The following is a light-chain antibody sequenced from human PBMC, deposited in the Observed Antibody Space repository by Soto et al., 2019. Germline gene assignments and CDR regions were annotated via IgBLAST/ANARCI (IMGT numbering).Light chain of an antibody. CDR2: DAS. CDR1: QDISNY. J-gene: IGKJ4*01. CDR3: QQYDNLPLT. V-gene: IGKV1-33*01. Sequence: DIQMTQSPSSLSASVGDRVTITCQASQDISNYLNWYQQKPGKAPKLLIYDASNLETGVPSRFSGSGSETDFTFTISSLQPEDIATYYCQQYDNLPLTFCGATNVEIK.